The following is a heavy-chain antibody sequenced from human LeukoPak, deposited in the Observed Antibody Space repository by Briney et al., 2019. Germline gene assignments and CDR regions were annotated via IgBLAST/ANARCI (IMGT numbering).Heavy chain of an antibody. CDR2: IIPIFGTA. Sequence: ASVKVSCKASGGAFSSYAISWVRQAPGQGLEWMGGIIPIFGTANYAQKFQGRVTITADESTSTAYMELSSLRSEDTAVYYCARVGSSGSGDYFDYWGQGTLVTVSS. CDR3: ARVGSSGSGDYFDY. CDR1: GGAFSSYA. D-gene: IGHD1-26*01. J-gene: IGHJ4*02. V-gene: IGHV1-69*13.